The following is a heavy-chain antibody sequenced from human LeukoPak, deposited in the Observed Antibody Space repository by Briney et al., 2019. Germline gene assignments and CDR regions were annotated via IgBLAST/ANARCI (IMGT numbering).Heavy chain of an antibody. Sequence: SETLSLTCTVSGGSISSYYWSWIRQPPGKGLEWIGYIYYSGSTNYNPSLKSRATISVDTSKNQFSLKLSSVTAADTAVYYCARDQRRYYYGMDVWGQGTTVTVSS. V-gene: IGHV4-59*01. J-gene: IGHJ6*02. CDR3: ARDQRRYYYGMDV. CDR2: IYYSGST. CDR1: GGSISSYY.